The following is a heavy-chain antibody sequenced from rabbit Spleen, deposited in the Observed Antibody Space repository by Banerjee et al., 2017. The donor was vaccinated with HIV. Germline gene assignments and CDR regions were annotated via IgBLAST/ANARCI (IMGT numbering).Heavy chain of an antibody. Sequence: QEQLVESGGGLVTPGASRTLICTASGFSFSSGYDMFWVRQAPGKGLEWIGFIYTGNGKNYYAHWAKGRFTISRTSSTTVTLQVTSLTAADTATYFCTRDDGSGHYIDGYFNLWGPGTLVTVS. J-gene: IGHJ4*01. V-gene: IGHV1S45*01. CDR2: IYTGNGKN. D-gene: IGHD1-1*01. CDR1: GFSFSSGYD. CDR3: TRDDGSGHYIDGYFNL.